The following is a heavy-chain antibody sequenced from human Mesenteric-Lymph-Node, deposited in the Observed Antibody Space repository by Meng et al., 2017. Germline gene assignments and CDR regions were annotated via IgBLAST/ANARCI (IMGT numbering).Heavy chain of an antibody. Sequence: SETLSLTCTVSGGSISSGSYYWSWIRQPAGKGLEWIGRIYTSGSTNYNPSLKSRVTISVDTSKNQFSLKLSSVTAADTAVYYCARGSFVFIDAFDYWGQGTLVTVAS. V-gene: IGHV4-61*02. CDR2: IYTSGST. D-gene: IGHD3-22*01. CDR1: GGSISSGSYY. CDR3: ARGSFVFIDAFDY. J-gene: IGHJ4*02.